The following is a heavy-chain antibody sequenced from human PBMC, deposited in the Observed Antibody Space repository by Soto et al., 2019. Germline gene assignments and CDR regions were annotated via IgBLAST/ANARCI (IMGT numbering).Heavy chain of an antibody. V-gene: IGHV3-23*01. Sequence: GGSRILSCAASGVFFTTYAMHWVRQAPGKGLEWVSGVSGSGGATLYADSVKGRFTISRDNSQNTLYLQMNSLRAEDTAVYYCAKDAIMVSSSYNYFDYWGQGTLVTVSS. CDR1: GVFFTTYA. D-gene: IGHD6-13*01. J-gene: IGHJ4*02. CDR2: VSGSGGAT. CDR3: AKDAIMVSSSYNYFDY.